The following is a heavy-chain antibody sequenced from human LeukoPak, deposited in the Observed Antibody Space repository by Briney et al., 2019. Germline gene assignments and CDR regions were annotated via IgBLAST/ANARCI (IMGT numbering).Heavy chain of an antibody. CDR1: GFTFSTYW. V-gene: IGHV3-74*01. Sequence: PGGSLRLSCAASGFTFSTYWMHWVRQGPGKGLVWVSRINADGSTTTYADSVKGRFTISRDNAKNTLYLQMNSLRAEDTGVYYCARGPSHSSSWYGLDDWGQGALVTVFS. J-gene: IGHJ4*02. CDR3: ARGPSHSSSWYGLDD. CDR2: INADGSTT. D-gene: IGHD6-13*01.